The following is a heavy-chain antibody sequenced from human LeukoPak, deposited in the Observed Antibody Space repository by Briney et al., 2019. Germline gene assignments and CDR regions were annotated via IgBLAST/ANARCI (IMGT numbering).Heavy chain of an antibody. V-gene: IGHV1-46*01. D-gene: IGHD3-3*01. CDR2: INPSGGST. J-gene: IGHJ4*02. Sequence: ASVKVSCKASGYTFTSYYMHWVRQAPGQGLEWMGIINPSGGSTSYAQKFQGRVTMTRDMSTSTVYMELSSLRSEDTAVYYCARNRGSYYDFWSGYPTGDYCFDYWGQGTLVTVSS. CDR1: GYTFTSYY. CDR3: ARNRGSYYDFWSGYPTGDYCFDY.